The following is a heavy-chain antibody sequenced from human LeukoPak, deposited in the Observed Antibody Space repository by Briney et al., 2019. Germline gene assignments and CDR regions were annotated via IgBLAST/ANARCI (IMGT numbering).Heavy chain of an antibody. D-gene: IGHD3-9*01. J-gene: IGHJ3*02. V-gene: IGHV1-8*01. Sequence: GASVKVSCKASGYTFTSYDINWVRQATGQGLEWMGWMNPNSGNTGYAQKFQGRVTMTRNTSISTAYMELSSLRSEDTAVYYCARDRSYYDILTGYYIDAFDIWGQGTMVTVSS. CDR2: MNPNSGNT. CDR1: GYTFTSYD. CDR3: ARDRSYYDILTGYYIDAFDI.